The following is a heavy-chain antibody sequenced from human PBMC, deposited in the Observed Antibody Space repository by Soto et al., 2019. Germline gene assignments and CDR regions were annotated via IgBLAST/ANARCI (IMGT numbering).Heavy chain of an antibody. V-gene: IGHV4-39*02. CDR2: IYYDGST. CDR1: GEYISNNYY. Sequence: SETLSLTCAVSGEYISNNYYWAWIRQPPGKGLAWIASIYYDGSTYYNPSLKSRVSISVDTSKNHFSLKLSSATAADTAVYYCAKVVVAATRHTDFDSWGQGTLVTVSS. D-gene: IGHD2-15*01. CDR3: AKVVVAATRHTDFDS. J-gene: IGHJ4*02.